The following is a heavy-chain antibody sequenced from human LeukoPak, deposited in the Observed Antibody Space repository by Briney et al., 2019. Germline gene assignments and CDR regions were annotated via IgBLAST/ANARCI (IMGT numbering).Heavy chain of an antibody. CDR3: ARRYSYGVDY. Sequence: SETLSLTCTVSGGSISSSSYYWGWIRQPPGKGLEGIGSIYYSGSTYYNPSLKSRVTISVDTSRNQFSLKLSSVTAADTAVYYCARRYSYGVDYWGQGTLVTVSS. CDR2: IYYSGST. D-gene: IGHD5-18*01. CDR1: GGSISSSSYY. J-gene: IGHJ4*02. V-gene: IGHV4-39*07.